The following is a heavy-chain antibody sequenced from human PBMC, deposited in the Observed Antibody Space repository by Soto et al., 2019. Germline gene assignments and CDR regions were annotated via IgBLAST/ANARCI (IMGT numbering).Heavy chain of an antibody. J-gene: IGHJ4*02. Sequence: QVQVVESGGGVVQPGRSLRRSCAASGFTFSTYGMHWVRQATGKGLEWVALIWPDGSNKYYADSVKGRFTISRDNSKKTLYLQMNSLRAEDTAVYYCVRVFDNYYFDLWGQGNMVTVSS. CDR3: VRVFDNYYFDL. D-gene: IGHD3-9*01. CDR1: GFTFSTYG. V-gene: IGHV3-33*01. CDR2: IWPDGSNK.